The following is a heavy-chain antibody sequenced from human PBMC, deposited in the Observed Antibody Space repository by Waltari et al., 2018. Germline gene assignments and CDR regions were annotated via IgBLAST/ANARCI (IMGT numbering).Heavy chain of an antibody. Sequence: QVQLVQSGAVVKKPGSSVRVSCKASGGTFNNFVINWVRQAPGQGLEWMGGIIPLFGTANYAHRFQGRVTISADESTSTAYMELSSLRSEDTAVYYCARGEIQLWIWDYWGQGTLVTVSS. CDR2: IIPLFGTA. CDR1: GGTFNNFV. J-gene: IGHJ4*02. D-gene: IGHD3-3*01. CDR3: ARGEIQLWIWDY. V-gene: IGHV1-69*12.